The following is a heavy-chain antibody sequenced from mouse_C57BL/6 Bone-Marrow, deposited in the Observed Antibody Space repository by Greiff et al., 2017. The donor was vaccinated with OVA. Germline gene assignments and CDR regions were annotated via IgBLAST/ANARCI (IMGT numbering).Heavy chain of an antibody. V-gene: IGHV1-75*01. D-gene: IGHD1-1*01. CDR3: AREGVITTGFGG. CDR1: GYTFTDYY. Sequence: VTLVESGPELVKPGASVTLSCKASGYTFTDYYIYRVKQGSGLGLEWIGWICPGSGSTYYIEKFKGKATRAVDKSSITAYMMLSSLTSEDSAVYVCAREGVITTGFGGWGKGTTLT. J-gene: IGHJ2*01. CDR2: ICPGSGST.